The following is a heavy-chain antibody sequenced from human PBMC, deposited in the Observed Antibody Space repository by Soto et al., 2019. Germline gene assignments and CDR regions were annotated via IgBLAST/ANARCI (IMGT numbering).Heavy chain of an antibody. V-gene: IGHV1-69*13. CDR1: GGTFSSYA. CDR2: IIPIFGTA. J-gene: IGHJ5*02. D-gene: IGHD2-15*01. Sequence: SVKVSCKASGGTFSSYAISWVRQAPGQGLEWMGGIIPIFGTANYAQKFQGRVTITADESRSTAYMELSSLRSEDTAVYYCARDNLGLGSYHWFDPWGQGTLVTVSS. CDR3: ARDNLGLGSYHWFDP.